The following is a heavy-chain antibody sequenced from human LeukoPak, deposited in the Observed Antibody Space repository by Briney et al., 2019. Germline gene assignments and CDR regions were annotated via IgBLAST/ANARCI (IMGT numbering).Heavy chain of an antibody. Sequence: GGSLRLSCAASGFSFSNAWMTWVRQAPGKGLEWVGRIKSKIDGETTDYTEPVKGRFTISRDVSKNTLYLQMNSLKSEDTAVYYCTTYKVTTAFDLWGRGTLVTVSS. CDR3: TTYKVTTAFDL. J-gene: IGHJ2*01. CDR2: IKSKIDGETT. V-gene: IGHV3-15*01. D-gene: IGHD4-17*01. CDR1: GFSFSNAW.